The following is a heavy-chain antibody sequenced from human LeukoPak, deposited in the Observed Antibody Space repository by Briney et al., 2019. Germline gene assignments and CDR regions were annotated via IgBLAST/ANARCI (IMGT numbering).Heavy chain of an antibody. CDR3: ARGPYGSGSYYYPY. V-gene: IGHV1-69*04. J-gene: IGHJ4*02. Sequence: GASVKVSCKASGGTFSSYAISWVRQAPGQGLEWMGRIIPILGIANYAQKFQGRVTITADKSTSTAYMELSSLRSEDTAVYYCARGPYGSGSYYYPYWGQGTLVTVSS. D-gene: IGHD3-10*01. CDR2: IIPILGIA. CDR1: GGTFSSYA.